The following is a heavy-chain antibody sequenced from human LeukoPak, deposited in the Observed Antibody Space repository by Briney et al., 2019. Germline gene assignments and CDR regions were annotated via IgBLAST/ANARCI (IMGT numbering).Heavy chain of an antibody. CDR2: IYYSGST. D-gene: IGHD6-13*01. V-gene: IGHV4-39*07. J-gene: IGHJ4*02. Sequence: PSETLSLTCTVSGGSISSSSYYWGWIRQPPGRGLEWIGSIYYSGSTYYNPSLKSRVTISVDTSKIQFSLKLSSVTAADTAVYYCASTGLQTYSTRPFDYWGQGTLVTVSS. CDR1: GGSISSSSYY. CDR3: ASTGLQTYSTRPFDY.